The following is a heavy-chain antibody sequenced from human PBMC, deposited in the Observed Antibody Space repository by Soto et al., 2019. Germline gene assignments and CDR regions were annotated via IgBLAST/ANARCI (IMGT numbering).Heavy chain of an antibody. CDR2: INSDGSST. V-gene: IGHV3-74*01. D-gene: IGHD1-1*01. J-gene: IGHJ6*02. CDR3: ARSPNWRGGMDV. Sequence: EVQLVESGGGLVQPGGSLRLSCAASGFTFSSYWMHWVRQAPGKGLVWVSRINSDGSSTSYADSVKGRFTISRDNAKSTLYLQMNSLRAEDTAVYYCARSPNWRGGMDVWGQGTTVTVSS. CDR1: GFTFSSYW.